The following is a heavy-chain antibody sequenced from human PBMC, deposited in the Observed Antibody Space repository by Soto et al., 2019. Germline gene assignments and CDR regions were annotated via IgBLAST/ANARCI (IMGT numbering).Heavy chain of an antibody. J-gene: IGHJ5*02. D-gene: IGHD2-15*01. V-gene: IGHV4-34*01. CDR2: INHSGST. CDR1: GGSFSGYY. Sequence: SETLSLTCAVYGGSFSGYYWSWIRQPPGKGLEWIGEINHSGSTNYNPSLKSRVTISVDTSKNQFSLKLSSVTAADTAVYYCARGGQVVVAARSPTGRRFDPWGQGTLVTVSS. CDR3: ARGGQVVVAARSPTGRRFDP.